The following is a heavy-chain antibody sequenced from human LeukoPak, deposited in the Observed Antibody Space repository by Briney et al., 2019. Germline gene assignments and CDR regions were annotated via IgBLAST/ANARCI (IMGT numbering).Heavy chain of an antibody. Sequence: GGSLRLSCAASGFTFSTYWMSWVRQAPGKGLEWVASIKQDGSEKYYVDSVKGRFTISKDNAQNSLYLQMNSLRAEDTAVYYCAREPSGCLDYWGQGTLVTVSS. CDR2: IKQDGSEK. CDR1: GFTFSTYW. CDR3: AREPSGCLDY. J-gene: IGHJ4*02. V-gene: IGHV3-7*01. D-gene: IGHD3-22*01.